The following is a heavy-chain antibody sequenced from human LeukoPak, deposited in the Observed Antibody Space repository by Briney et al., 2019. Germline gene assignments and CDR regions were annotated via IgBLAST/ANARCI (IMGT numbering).Heavy chain of an antibody. CDR3: ARVHLKHGALDHYYGLDV. CDR2: IWYDGIYK. CDR1: GFTFSRYG. J-gene: IGHJ6*02. D-gene: IGHD4-17*01. Sequence: GGSLRLSCAASGFTFSRYGMHWVRQAPGKGLEWVAVIWYDGIYKYYADSVKGRFTISRDDSKNTLYLQMNSLRAEDTAVYYCARVHLKHGALDHYYGLDVWGQGTTVTVSS. V-gene: IGHV3-33*01.